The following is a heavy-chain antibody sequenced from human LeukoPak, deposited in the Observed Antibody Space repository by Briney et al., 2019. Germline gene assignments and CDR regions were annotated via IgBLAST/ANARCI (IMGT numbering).Heavy chain of an antibody. D-gene: IGHD3-22*01. V-gene: IGHV4-39*01. J-gene: IGHJ4*02. CDR3: ARRHYDSTGRDFDY. Sequence: SESLSLTCTVSGGSISSSSYHWGWTRQPPGKGLECIWSIFYNGSTYYNPSLRSRLTISVDTSKNQFFLKLSSVTAADTAVYYCARRHYDSTGRDFDYWGRGTLVTVSS. CDR2: IFYNGST. CDR1: GGSISSSSYH.